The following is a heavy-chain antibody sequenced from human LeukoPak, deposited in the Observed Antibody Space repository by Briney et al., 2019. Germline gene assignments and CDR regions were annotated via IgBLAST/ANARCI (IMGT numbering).Heavy chain of an antibody. Sequence: ASVKVSCKASGYTFTSYYMHWVRQAPGQGLEWMGIINPSGGSTSYAQKFQGRVTMTRDMSTSTVYMELSSLRSEDTAVYYCARDYCSGGSCYGFLDYWGQGTLVTVSS. D-gene: IGHD2-15*01. V-gene: IGHV1-46*01. CDR2: INPSGGST. CDR1: GYTFTSYY. CDR3: ARDYCSGGSCYGFLDY. J-gene: IGHJ4*02.